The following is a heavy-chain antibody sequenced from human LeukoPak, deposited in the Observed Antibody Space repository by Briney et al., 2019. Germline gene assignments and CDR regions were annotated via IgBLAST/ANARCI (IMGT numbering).Heavy chain of an antibody. D-gene: IGHD3-16*01. CDR3: ARGRLNGLGF. CDR2: IFYSGST. CDR1: GGSVSSDSYH. V-gene: IGHV4-61*01. J-gene: IGHJ4*02. Sequence: SETLSLTCTVSGGSVSSDSYHWSWIRQPPGKGLEWIGYIFYSGSTNYNPSLKSRITISVDTSKNQFSLKLSSVTAADTAVYYCARGRLNGLGFWGQGTLVTVSS.